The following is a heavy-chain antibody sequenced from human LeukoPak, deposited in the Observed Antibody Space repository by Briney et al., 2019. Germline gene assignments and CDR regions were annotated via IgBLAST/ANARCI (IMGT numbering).Heavy chain of an antibody. D-gene: IGHD6-19*01. V-gene: IGHV4-34*01. CDR3: ARGPDSSGWSYFDY. J-gene: IGHJ4*02. CDR2: INHSGST. CDR1: GGSFSGYY. Sequence: SETLSLTCAVYGGSFSGYYWSWIRQPPGKGLVWIGEINHSGSTNYNPSLKSRVTISVDTSKNQFSLKLSSVTAADTAVYYCARGPDSSGWSYFDYWGQGTLVTVSS.